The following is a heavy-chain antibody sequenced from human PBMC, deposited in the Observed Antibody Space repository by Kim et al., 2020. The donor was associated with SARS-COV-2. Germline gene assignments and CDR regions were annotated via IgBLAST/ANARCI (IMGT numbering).Heavy chain of an antibody. CDR1: GFTFSSYE. CDR2: ISSSGSTI. Sequence: GGSLRLSCAASGFTFSSYEMNWVRQAPGKGLEWVSYISSSGSTIYYADSVKGRFTISRDNAKNSLYLQMNSLRAEDTAVYYCAVGAEYYFDYWGQGTLVTVSS. D-gene: IGHD1-26*01. CDR3: AVGAEYYFDY. V-gene: IGHV3-48*03. J-gene: IGHJ4*02.